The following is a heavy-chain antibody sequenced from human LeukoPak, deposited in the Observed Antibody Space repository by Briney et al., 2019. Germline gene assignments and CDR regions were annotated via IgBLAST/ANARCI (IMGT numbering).Heavy chain of an antibody. Sequence: PSETLSLTCTVSGGSISSDYWSWIRQPPGKGLEWIGYIYYSGSTNYNPSLKSRVTISVDTSKKQFSLKLSSVTAADTAVYYCASVEKGYCSGGSCYPIWGQGTMVTVSS. CDR3: ASVEKGYCSGGSCYPI. J-gene: IGHJ3*02. CDR1: GGSISSDY. D-gene: IGHD2-15*01. V-gene: IGHV4-59*01. CDR2: IYYSGST.